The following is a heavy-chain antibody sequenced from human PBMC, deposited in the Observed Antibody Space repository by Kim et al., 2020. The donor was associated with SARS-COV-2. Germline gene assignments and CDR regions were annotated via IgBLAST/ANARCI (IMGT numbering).Heavy chain of an antibody. D-gene: IGHD3-9*01. CDR1: GGTFSSYA. J-gene: IGHJ6*02. CDR3: ASSVGVFDWLYPYYYYGMDV. CDR2: IIPILGIA. V-gene: IGHV1-69*04. Sequence: SVKVSCKASGGTFSSYAISWVRQAPGQGLEWMGRIIPILGIANYAQKFQGRVTITADKSTSTAYMELSSLRSEDTAVYYCASSVGVFDWLYPYYYYGMDVWGHGTTVTVSS.